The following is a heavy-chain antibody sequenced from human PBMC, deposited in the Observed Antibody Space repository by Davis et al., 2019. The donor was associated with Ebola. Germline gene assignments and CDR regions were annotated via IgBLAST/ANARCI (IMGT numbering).Heavy chain of an antibody. CDR1: GYTFTSYG. CDR2: INPNSGGT. Sequence: ASVKVSCKASGYTFTSYGITWVRQAPGQGLEWMGRINPNSGGTNYAQKLQGRVTMTTDTSTSTAYMELRSLRSDDTAVYYCARVSPGLRLGELSTYDAFDIWGQGTMVTVSS. J-gene: IGHJ3*02. D-gene: IGHD3-16*02. CDR3: ARVSPGLRLGELSTYDAFDI. V-gene: IGHV1-18*04.